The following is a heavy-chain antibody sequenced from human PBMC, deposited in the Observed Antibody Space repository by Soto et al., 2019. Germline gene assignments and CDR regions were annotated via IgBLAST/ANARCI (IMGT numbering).Heavy chain of an antibody. V-gene: IGHV4-59*01. CDR3: ARQRGNYFDY. Sequence: SETLSLTCTVSGGSISTFYWSWIRQPPGKGLEWIGYIYYTGSTNYNPSLKSRVTMSVDTSKKQFSLKLSSVTAADTAVYYCARQRGNYFDYWGQGTLVTSPQ. CDR2: IYYTGST. J-gene: IGHJ4*02. D-gene: IGHD3-10*01. CDR1: GGSISTFY.